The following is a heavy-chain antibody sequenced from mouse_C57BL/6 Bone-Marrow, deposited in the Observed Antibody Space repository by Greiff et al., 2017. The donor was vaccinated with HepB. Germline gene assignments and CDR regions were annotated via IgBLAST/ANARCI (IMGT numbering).Heavy chain of an antibody. J-gene: IGHJ4*01. CDR1: GFTFTDYY. V-gene: IGHV7-3*01. Sequence: EVKLVESGGGLVQPGGSLSLSCAASGFTFTDYYMSWVRQPPGKALEWLGFLRNKANGYTTEYSASVKGRFTISRDNSHSILYLQMNALRAEDSATYYCARYYYAMDYWGQGTSVTVSS. CDR3: ARYYYAMDY. CDR2: LRNKANGYTT.